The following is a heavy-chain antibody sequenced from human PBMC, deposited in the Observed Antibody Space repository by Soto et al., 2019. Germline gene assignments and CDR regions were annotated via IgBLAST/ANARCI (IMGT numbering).Heavy chain of an antibody. J-gene: IGHJ4*02. CDR1: GGSIGYYY. CDR3: ARCYGSGSYYNGIFDH. Sequence: SETLSLTCSISGGSIGYYYWSWIRQPPGNGLEWIGYIYCSGSTTYNPSLKSRVTISVDTSKNKFFLKLSSVTAADTAVYYCARCYGSGSYYNGIFDHWGQGTLVTVSS. D-gene: IGHD3-10*01. CDR2: IYCSGST. V-gene: IGHV4-59*01.